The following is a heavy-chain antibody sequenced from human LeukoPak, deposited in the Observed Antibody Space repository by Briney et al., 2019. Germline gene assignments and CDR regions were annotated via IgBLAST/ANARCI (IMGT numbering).Heavy chain of an antibody. CDR3: AKDRSSSWTWTIDY. J-gene: IGHJ4*02. CDR2: IPDDGITK. D-gene: IGHD6-13*01. CDR1: GFSFSSNG. V-gene: IGHV3-30*18. Sequence: GGSLRLSCAAPGFSFSSNGMHWVRQAPGKGLEWVALIPDDGITKYYADPVRGGSISSEAYSKNMLYLQMNSLRAEDTAVYYCAKDRSSSWTWTIDYWGQGTLVTVSS.